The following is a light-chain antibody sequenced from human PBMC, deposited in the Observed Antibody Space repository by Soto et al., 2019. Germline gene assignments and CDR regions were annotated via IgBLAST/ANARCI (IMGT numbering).Light chain of an antibody. CDR2: AAS. CDR1: QGISTY. V-gene: IGKV1-27*01. J-gene: IGKJ1*01. CDR3: QNYNGAPWT. Sequence: DIQMTQSPSSLSASVGDRVTITCRASQGISTYLVWYQQKPGTVPKLLIFAASTLHSGVPSRFSVSGSGTDFTLTISSLQPEDVATYYCQNYNGAPWTFGQGTKVEIK.